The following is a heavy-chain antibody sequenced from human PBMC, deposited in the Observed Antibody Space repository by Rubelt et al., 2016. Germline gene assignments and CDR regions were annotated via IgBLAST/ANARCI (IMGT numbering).Heavy chain of an antibody. CDR3: ARALIGWHSGAFDI. CDR1: GGSISSYY. J-gene: IGHJ3*02. V-gene: IGHV4-4*07. Sequence: QVQLQESGPGLVKPSETLSLTCTVSGGSISSYYWSWIRQPPGKGLEWIGRIYTSGSTNYNPSLKSRVTMSVDTSKNHFSLKLSSVTAADTAVYYCARALIGWHSGAFDIWGQGTMVTVSS. D-gene: IGHD2-15*01. CDR2: IYTSGST.